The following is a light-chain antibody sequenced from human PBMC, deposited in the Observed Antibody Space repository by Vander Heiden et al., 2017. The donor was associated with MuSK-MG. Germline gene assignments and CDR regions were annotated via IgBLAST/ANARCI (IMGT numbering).Light chain of an antibody. Sequence: EIVMTQSPDTLSASPGERATLSCRASQRVTTNLAWYQQKPGQAPRLLIYEASKRANGIPKRIDGSGSGTEFTLTSSGLQSEDFAVYYWQQDNNMNNFGQGTKMEFK. CDR1: QRVTTN. CDR3: QQDNNMNN. V-gene: IGKV3-15*01. J-gene: IGKJ2*01. CDR2: EAS.